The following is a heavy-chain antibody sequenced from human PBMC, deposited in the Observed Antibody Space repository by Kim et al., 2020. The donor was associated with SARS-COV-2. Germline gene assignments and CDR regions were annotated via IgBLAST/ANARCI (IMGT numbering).Heavy chain of an antibody. J-gene: IGHJ4*01. CDR1: RFTFSTYG. CDR3: LSYCGSRSFGDD. Sequence: GGSLRLSCAASRFTFSTYGMLWVRQAPGSGLEWVSVITEGGDHTYYADSVKGRFTISRDNSKNMMYLQMNALRADDTAKYYCLSYCGSRSFGDDWGRGSLVALSA. D-gene: IGHD3-10*01. V-gene: IGHV3-23*01. CDR2: ITEGGDHT.